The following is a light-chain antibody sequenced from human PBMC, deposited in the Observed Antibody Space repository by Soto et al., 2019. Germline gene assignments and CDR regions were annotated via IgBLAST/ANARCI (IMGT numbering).Light chain of an antibody. Sequence: NMLTQSPGTLSLSPGERATLSCRASQSVSSNLAWYQQKPGQAPRLPIYGASSRATGIPDRFSGSGSGTDFTLTISRLEPEDFAVYYCQQYGSSGTFGQGTMVDVK. CDR1: QSVSSN. CDR3: QQYGSSGT. V-gene: IGKV3-20*01. CDR2: GAS. J-gene: IGKJ1*01.